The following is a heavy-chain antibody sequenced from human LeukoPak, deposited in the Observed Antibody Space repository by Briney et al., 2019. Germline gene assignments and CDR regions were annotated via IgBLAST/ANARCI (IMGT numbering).Heavy chain of an antibody. J-gene: IGHJ4*02. CDR2: INPNSGGT. V-gene: IGHV1-2*02. Sequence: ASVKVSCKASGYTFTVYYMHWVRQAPGQGLEWMGWINPNSGGTNYAQKFQGRVTMTRDTSISTAYMELIRLKFDGTAVYYCARDDGSDFYDRQGIHYWGQGTLVTVSS. CDR3: ARDDGSDFYDRQGIHY. D-gene: IGHD3-22*01. CDR1: GYTFTVYY.